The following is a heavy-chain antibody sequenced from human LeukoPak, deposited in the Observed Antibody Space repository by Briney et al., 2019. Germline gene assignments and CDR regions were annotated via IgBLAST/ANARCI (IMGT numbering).Heavy chain of an antibody. V-gene: IGHV1-24*01. CDR1: GYTLIEFS. CDR2: FDPEDGET. CDR3: AVSLTTGGYYGMDV. Sequence: ASVKVSCKVSGYTLIEFSLHWVRQAPGKGLEWMGRFDPEDGETIYARKFQGRVTMTEDTSTDTAYMELSSLRSEDTAVYFCAVSLTTGGYYGMDVWGQGTTVTVSS. D-gene: IGHD1-1*01. J-gene: IGHJ6*02.